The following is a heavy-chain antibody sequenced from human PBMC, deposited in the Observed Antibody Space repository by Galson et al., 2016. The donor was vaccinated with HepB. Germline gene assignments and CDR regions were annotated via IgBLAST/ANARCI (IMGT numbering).Heavy chain of an antibody. Sequence: VKVSCKASGYTFTSSGISWVRQAPGQGLEWMGWISGYNGHIQYAQKFQDRVTVTADTSTSTAYMELRSLNSDDTAIYYCVRDYSYMPDYWGQGTLVTVSP. J-gene: IGHJ4*02. CDR3: VRDYSYMPDY. D-gene: IGHD2-15*01. V-gene: IGHV1-18*01. CDR2: ISGYNGHI. CDR1: GYTFTSSG.